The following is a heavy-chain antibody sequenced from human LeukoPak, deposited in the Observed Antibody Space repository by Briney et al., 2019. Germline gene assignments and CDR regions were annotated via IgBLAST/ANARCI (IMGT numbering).Heavy chain of an antibody. J-gene: IGHJ4*02. Sequence: GGSLRLSCSASGFTFSSYAMSWVRQAPGKGLEWVSAISGSGGSTYYADSVKGRFAVSRDNSKNTLYLQMNSLRADDTAVYYCAGGSLGSGTSSDCCPLDYWGQGTLVTVSS. CDR2: ISGSGGST. D-gene: IGHD2-15*01. V-gene: IGHV3-23*01. CDR1: GFTFSSYA. CDR3: AGGSLGSGTSSDCCPLDY.